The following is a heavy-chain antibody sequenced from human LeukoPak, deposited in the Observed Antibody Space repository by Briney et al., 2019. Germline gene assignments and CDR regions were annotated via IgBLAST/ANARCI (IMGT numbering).Heavy chain of an antibody. CDR1: GYTFTDYY. CDR3: TRALGSDY. V-gene: IGHV1-2*02. CDR2: INPNSGGT. J-gene: IGHJ4*02. Sequence: ASVKVACKDSGYTFTDYYMNWVRQAPGQGLEWMGWINPNSGGTNYAQKFQGRVTMTRDTSITTAYMELSSLRSDDTAMYYCTRALGSDYWGQGTLVTVSS. D-gene: IGHD1-26*01.